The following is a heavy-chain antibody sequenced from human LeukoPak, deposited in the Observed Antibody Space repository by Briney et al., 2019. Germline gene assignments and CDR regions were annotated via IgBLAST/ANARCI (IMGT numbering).Heavy chain of an antibody. CDR2: IIPILGIA. Sequence: ASVKVSCKASGGTFSSYAISWVRQAPGQGLEWMGRIIPILGIANYAQKFQGRVTITADKSTSTAYMELSSLRSEDTAVYYCARALTTVFSNWFDPWGQGTLVTVSS. CDR3: ARALTTVFSNWFDP. D-gene: IGHD4-17*01. CDR1: GGTFSSYA. V-gene: IGHV1-69*04. J-gene: IGHJ5*02.